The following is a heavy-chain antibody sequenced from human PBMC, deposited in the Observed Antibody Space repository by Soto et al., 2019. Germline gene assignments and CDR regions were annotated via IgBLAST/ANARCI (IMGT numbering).Heavy chain of an antibody. D-gene: IGHD2-15*01. Sequence: GESLKISCKGSGYSFTSYWISWVRQMPGKGLEWMGRIDPSDSYTNYSPSFQGHVTISADKSISTAYLQWSSLKASDTAMYYCARGLVVVAAEYEFDYWGQGTLVTVSS. CDR1: GYSFTSYW. CDR3: ARGLVVVAAEYEFDY. V-gene: IGHV5-10-1*01. J-gene: IGHJ4*02. CDR2: IDPSDSYT.